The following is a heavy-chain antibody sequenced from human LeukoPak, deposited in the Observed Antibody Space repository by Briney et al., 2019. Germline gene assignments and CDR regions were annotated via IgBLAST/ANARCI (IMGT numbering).Heavy chain of an antibody. CDR1: GGSISIYY. J-gene: IGHJ4*02. CDR3: ARESRDRGYSYGAFDY. D-gene: IGHD5-18*01. Sequence: SETLSLTCTVSGGSISIYYWSWIRQPPGKGLEWIGYIYYSGSTNYNPSLKSRVTISVDTSKNQFSLKLSSVTAADTAVYYCARESRDRGYSYGAFDYWGQGTLVTVSS. V-gene: IGHV4-59*01. CDR2: IYYSGST.